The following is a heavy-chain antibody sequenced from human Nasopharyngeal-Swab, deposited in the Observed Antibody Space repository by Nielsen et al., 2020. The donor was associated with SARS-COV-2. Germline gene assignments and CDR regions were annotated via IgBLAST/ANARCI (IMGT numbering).Heavy chain of an antibody. CDR3: ARRTYYDYVWGSYRFPYYFDY. V-gene: IGHV4-59*12. Sequence: SETLSLTCTVSGGSISSYYWSWIRQPPGKGLEWIGYIYYSGSTNYNPSLKSRVTISVDTSKNQFSLKLSSVTAADTAVYYCARRTYYDYVWGSYRFPYYFDYWGQGTLVTVSS. D-gene: IGHD3-16*02. CDR1: GGSISSYY. CDR2: IYYSGST. J-gene: IGHJ4*02.